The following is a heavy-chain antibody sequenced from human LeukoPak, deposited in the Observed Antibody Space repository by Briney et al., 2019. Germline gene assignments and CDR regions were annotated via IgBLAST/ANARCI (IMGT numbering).Heavy chain of an antibody. Sequence: GGSLRLSCAASGSTFSSYGMNWVRQAPGKGLEWVSGISGSGGTTYYADSVKGRFTISRDNSKNSLSLQVSSLRAEDTAVYYCAKTNGYYSDWGQGTLVTVSS. V-gene: IGHV3-23*01. CDR1: GSTFSSYG. J-gene: IGHJ4*02. CDR2: ISGSGGTT. CDR3: AKTNGYYSD. D-gene: IGHD3-22*01.